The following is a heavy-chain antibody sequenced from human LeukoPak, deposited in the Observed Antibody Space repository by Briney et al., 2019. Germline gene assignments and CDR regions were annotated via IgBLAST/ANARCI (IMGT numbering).Heavy chain of an antibody. CDR2: IYHSGST. CDR3: ARSLAGTSNWD. V-gene: IGHV4-38-2*01. J-gene: IGHJ4*02. D-gene: IGHD2-2*01. Sequence: PSETLSLTCGVSGYSISSGYYWDWIRQPPGKGLEWIGSIYHSGSTYYNLSLKSRVTISVDTSKNQFSLRLSSVTAADTAMYYCARSLAGTSNWDWGQGTLVTVSS. CDR1: GYSISSGYY.